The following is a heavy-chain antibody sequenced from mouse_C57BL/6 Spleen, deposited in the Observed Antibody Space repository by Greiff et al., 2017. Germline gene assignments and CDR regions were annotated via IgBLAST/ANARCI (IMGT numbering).Heavy chain of an antibody. CDR3: ARDPYTKGGMVYAMDY. CDR1: GFSLTSYG. D-gene: IGHD2-10*02. J-gene: IGHJ4*01. CDR2: IWSGGST. V-gene: IGHV2-2*01. Sequence: QVQLKESGPGLVQPSQSLSITCTVSGFSLTSYGVHWVRQSPGKGLEWLGVIWSGGSTDYNAAFISRLSISKDNSKSQVFFKMNSLQADDTAIYYCARDPYTKGGMVYAMDYWGQGTSVTVSS.